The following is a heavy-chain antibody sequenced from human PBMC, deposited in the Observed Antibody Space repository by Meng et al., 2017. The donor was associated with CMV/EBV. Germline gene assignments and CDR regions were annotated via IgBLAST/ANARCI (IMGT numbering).Heavy chain of an antibody. CDR2: IWYDGSNK. V-gene: IGHV3-33*06. CDR3: AKEAGRYSGYDFGSYYYYYGMDV. J-gene: IGHJ6*02. CDR1: GFTFSSYG. Sequence: GESLKISCAASGFTFSSYGMHWVRQAPGKGLEWVAVIWYDGSNKYYADSVKGRFTISRDNSKNMLYLQMNSLRAEDTAVYYCAKEAGRYSGYDFGSYYYYYGMDVWGQGTTVTVSS. D-gene: IGHD5-12*01.